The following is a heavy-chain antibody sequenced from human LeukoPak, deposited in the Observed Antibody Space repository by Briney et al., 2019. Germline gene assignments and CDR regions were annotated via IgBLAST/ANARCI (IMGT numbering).Heavy chain of an antibody. CDR2: IYYSGST. D-gene: IGHD1-26*01. CDR3: ARQVGATYYFDY. Sequence: SETLSLTCTVSGGSISSYYWSWIRQPPGKGLEWIGYIYYSGSTNYNPSLKSRVTMSVDTSKNQFSLKLSSVTAADTAVYYCARQVGATYYFDYWGQGTLVTVSS. V-gene: IGHV4-59*08. CDR1: GGSISSYY. J-gene: IGHJ4*02.